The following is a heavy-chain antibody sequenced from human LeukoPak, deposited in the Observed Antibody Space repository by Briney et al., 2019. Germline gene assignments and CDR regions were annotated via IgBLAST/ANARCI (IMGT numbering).Heavy chain of an antibody. J-gene: IGHJ4*02. D-gene: IGHD1-14*01. CDR1: GFNFNDFA. CDR2: IGYNTGVI. V-gene: IGHV3-9*01. CDR3: VKSIDRTKAPAWGYYFDR. Sequence: GRSLRLSCAASGFNFNDFAMHWVRQAPGKGLEWVSGIGYNTGVIDYADSMKGRFTISRDNAKNSLYLQMNSLRTEDTAFYYCVKSIDRTKAPAWGYYFDRWGQGTLVTVSS.